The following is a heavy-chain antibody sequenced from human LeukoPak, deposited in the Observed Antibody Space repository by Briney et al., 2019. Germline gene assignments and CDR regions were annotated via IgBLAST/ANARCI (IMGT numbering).Heavy chain of an antibody. D-gene: IGHD1-26*01. CDR1: GYTFTSYG. CDR3: ARDLRVYSGTLVGAY. CDR2: ISAYNGDT. J-gene: IGHJ4*02. V-gene: IGHV1-18*01. Sequence: ASVKVSCKASGYTFTSYGISWVRQAPGQGPEWMGWISAYNGDTNYAQKLQGRVTMTTDTSTSTAYMELRSLRSDDTAVYYCARDLRVYSGTLVGAYWGQGTLVTVSS.